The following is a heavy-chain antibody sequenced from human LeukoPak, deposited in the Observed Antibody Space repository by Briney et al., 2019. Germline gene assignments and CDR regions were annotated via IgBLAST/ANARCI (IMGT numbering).Heavy chain of an antibody. CDR1: GGSFSGYY. CDR2: INHSGST. D-gene: IGHD2-15*01. J-gene: IGHJ5*02. Sequence: SETLSLTCAVYGGSFSGYYWSWIRQPPGKGLEWIGEINHSGSTNYNPSLKSRVTISVDTSKNQFSLKLSSVTAADTAVYYCARATSVDFVVVVAALRKNWFDPWGQGTLVTVSS. CDR3: ARATSVDFVVVVAALRKNWFDP. V-gene: IGHV4-34*01.